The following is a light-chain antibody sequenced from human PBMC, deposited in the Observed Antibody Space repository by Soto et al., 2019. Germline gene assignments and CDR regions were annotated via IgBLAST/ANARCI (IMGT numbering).Light chain of an antibody. CDR2: EVN. V-gene: IGLV2-8*01. CDR1: SSDVGGYNS. J-gene: IGLJ7*01. Sequence: QSALTQPPSASGSPGQSVTISCTGTSSDVGGYNSVSWYQQHPGKAPRLMIYEVNKRPSGVPDRFSGSKSGNTASLTVSGLHADDDADYYCNSHAGSNNSWVFGGGTQLTVL. CDR3: NSHAGSNNSWV.